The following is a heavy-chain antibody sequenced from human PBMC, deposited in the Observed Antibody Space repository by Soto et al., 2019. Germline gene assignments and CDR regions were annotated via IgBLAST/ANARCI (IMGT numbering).Heavy chain of an antibody. D-gene: IGHD3-10*01. CDR3: TSKFGQLLADAFDI. CDR2: IYYSGST. Sequence: SETLSLTCTVSGGSISSYYWSWIRQPPGKGLEWIGYIYYSGSTNYNPSLKSRVTISVDTSKNQFSLKMSSVTAADTAVYYCTSKFGQLLADAFDIWGQGTMVTVSS. CDR1: GGSISSYY. J-gene: IGHJ3*02. V-gene: IGHV4-59*12.